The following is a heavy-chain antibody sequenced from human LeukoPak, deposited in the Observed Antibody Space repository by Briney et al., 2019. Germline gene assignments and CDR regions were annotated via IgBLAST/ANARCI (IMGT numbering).Heavy chain of an antibody. D-gene: IGHD4/OR15-4a*01. Sequence: GGSLRLSCAASGFTVSSNYMSWVRQAPGKGLEWVSVIYRGGSTYYADSVKGRFTISRDNSKNTLYLQMNSLRAEDTAVYYCAREVGVVPGANHYYYYGMDVWGQGTTVTVSS. CDR3: AREVGVVPGANHYYYYGMDV. V-gene: IGHV3-53*01. CDR2: IYRGGST. J-gene: IGHJ6*02. CDR1: GFTVSSNY.